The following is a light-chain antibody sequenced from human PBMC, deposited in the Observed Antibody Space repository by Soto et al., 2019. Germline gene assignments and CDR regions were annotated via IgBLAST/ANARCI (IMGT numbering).Light chain of an antibody. CDR1: QSISNW. V-gene: IGKV1-5*01. J-gene: IGKJ1*01. CDR2: HAS. Sequence: DLQMTQSPSTLSSSVGDRVTITCRASQSISNWLAWYKQKPGTAPKLLSYHASTLESGVPSRFRGSGSGTEFTLTISRLEPEDFEVYYCQQYGSSPWTFGQGTKVDIK. CDR3: QQYGSSPWT.